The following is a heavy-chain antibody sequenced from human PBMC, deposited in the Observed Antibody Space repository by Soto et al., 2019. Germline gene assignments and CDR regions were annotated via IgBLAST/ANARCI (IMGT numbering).Heavy chain of an antibody. CDR3: VRRLHARGATPFH. CDR1: GFTFSSYA. J-gene: IGHJ4*02. Sequence: GGSLRLSCASSGFTFSSYAMHWVRQAPGKGLEWVAVISYDGSNKYYADSVKGRFTISRDTSKNTLYLQMNRLRAEDTAVYYCVRRLHARGATPFHWGQGTLVTVSS. CDR2: ISYDGSNK. D-gene: IGHD2-15*01. V-gene: IGHV3-30*14.